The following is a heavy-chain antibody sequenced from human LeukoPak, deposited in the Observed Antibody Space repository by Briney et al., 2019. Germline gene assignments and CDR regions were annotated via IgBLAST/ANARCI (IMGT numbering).Heavy chain of an antibody. D-gene: IGHD6-19*01. CDR1: GFTFSSYA. CDR3: AKDGHSSGWYLGWFDP. Sequence: GGPLRLSCAASGFTFSSYAMSWVRQAPGKGLEWVSAISGSGGSTYHADSVKGRFTISRDNSKNTLYLQMNSLRAEDTAVYYCAKDGHSSGWYLGWFDPWGQGTLVTVSS. J-gene: IGHJ5*02. CDR2: ISGSGGST. V-gene: IGHV3-23*01.